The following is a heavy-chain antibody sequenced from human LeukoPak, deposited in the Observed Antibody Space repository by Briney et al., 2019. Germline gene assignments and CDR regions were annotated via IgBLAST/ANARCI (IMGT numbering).Heavy chain of an antibody. CDR3: ARFEVGATGAGRY. CDR1: GGSISSYY. Sequence: PSETLSLTCTVSGGSISSYYWNWIRQPPGKGLEWIGYIYYSGTTNYNPSLKSRVSMSVDTSRNQFSLKLSSVTAADTAVYYCARFEVGATGAGRYWGQGTLVTVSS. CDR2: IYYSGTT. D-gene: IGHD1-26*01. J-gene: IGHJ4*02. V-gene: IGHV4-59*08.